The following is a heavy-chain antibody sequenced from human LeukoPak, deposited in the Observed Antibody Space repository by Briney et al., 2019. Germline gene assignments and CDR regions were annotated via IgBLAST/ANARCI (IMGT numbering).Heavy chain of an antibody. CDR1: GDSINNSSHY. V-gene: IGHV4-39*01. Sequence: SETLSLTCSVSGDSINNSSHYWAWIRQPPGEGLEWIGTVYYSGATYCNPSLKSRVTISVDTSKNQFSLKLSSVTAADTAVYYCARRGLHYDFLTAYYSNLPFGSWGQGTLVTVSS. CDR3: ARRGLHYDFLTAYYSNLPFGS. J-gene: IGHJ4*02. CDR2: VYYSGAT. D-gene: IGHD3-9*01.